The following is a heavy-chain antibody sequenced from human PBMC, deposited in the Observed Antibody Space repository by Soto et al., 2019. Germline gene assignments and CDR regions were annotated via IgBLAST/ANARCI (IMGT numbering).Heavy chain of an antibody. J-gene: IGHJ5*02. V-gene: IGHV3-30*18. Sequence: PGGSLRLSCTASGFSFSSYGVHWVRQAPGKGLEWVAVISYHGVNKYYADSVNGRFTISRDNSKNMVFLHMNSLRVEDTAVYYCGKYSDYGDHRDWFDPWGQGTLVTVSS. CDR1: GFSFSSYG. CDR3: GKYSDYGDHRDWFDP. D-gene: IGHD4-17*01. CDR2: ISYHGVNK.